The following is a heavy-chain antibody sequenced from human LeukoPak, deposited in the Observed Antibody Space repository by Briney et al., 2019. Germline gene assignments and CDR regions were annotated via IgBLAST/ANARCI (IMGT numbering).Heavy chain of an antibody. V-gene: IGHV3-7*01. J-gene: IGHJ4*02. CDR3: AKVSLEDIVVVPAADFDY. CDR2: IKQDGSEK. CDR1: GFTFSSYW. D-gene: IGHD2-2*01. Sequence: PGGSLRPSCAASGFTFSSYWMSWVRQAPGKGLEWVANIKQDGSEKYYVDSVKGRFTISRDNAKNSLYLQMNSLRAEDTAVYYCAKVSLEDIVVVPAADFDYWGQGTLVTVSS.